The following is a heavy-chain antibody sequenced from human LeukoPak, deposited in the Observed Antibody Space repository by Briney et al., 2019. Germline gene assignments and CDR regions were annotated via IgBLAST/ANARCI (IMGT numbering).Heavy chain of an antibody. J-gene: IGHJ4*02. CDR2: IYDSGST. CDR1: GGSISSYY. CDR3: ARLTIRPSFDY. D-gene: IGHD3-3*01. V-gene: IGHV4-59*12. Sequence: SETLSLTCTVSGGSISSYYWSWIRQPPGKGLEWIGYIYDSGSTDYSPSLKSRGTISMDTSKNQFSLKLSSVTAADTAVYYCARLTIRPSFDYWGQGTLVTVSS.